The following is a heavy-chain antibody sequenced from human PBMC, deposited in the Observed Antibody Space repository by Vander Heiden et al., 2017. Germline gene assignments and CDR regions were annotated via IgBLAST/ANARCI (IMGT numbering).Heavy chain of an antibody. CDR2: IKKDGREK. CDR3: GRGRSSFDY. J-gene: IGHJ4*02. D-gene: IGHD6-6*01. CDR1: GFTFSSYW. V-gene: IGHV3-7*04. Sequence: EVQLVESGGGLVQPGGSLRLSCAASGFTFSSYWMSWVRQAPGKGLEWVANIKKDGREKDDVDSVKGRFTTSRDKAKNSLYMKMKSLRAEDTAVDYCGRGRSSFDYWGQGTMVTVSS.